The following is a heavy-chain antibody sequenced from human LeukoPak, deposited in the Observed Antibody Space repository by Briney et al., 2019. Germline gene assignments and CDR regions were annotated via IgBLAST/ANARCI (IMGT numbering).Heavy chain of an antibody. V-gene: IGHV1-18*01. CDR1: GYTFTNYG. D-gene: IGHD1-26*01. CDR2: ISAYNGNT. CDR3: ARVLRWDGMDV. Sequence: ASVKVSCTASGYTFTNYGISWVRQAPGQGLEWMGWISAYNGNTNYAQKFQDRVTMTRDTSTSTAYMELRSLRSDDTAVYYCARVLRWDGMDVWGQGTTVTVSS. J-gene: IGHJ6*02.